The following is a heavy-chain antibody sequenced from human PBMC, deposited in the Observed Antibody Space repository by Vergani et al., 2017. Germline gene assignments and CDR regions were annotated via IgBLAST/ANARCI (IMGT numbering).Heavy chain of an antibody. CDR2: IRYDGSNK. CDR3: SRGRGYSFGYSDY. J-gene: IGHJ4*02. V-gene: IGHV3-30*02. CDR1: GFTFSSYG. D-gene: IGHD5-18*01. Sequence: VELLESGGGVVQPGGSLRLSCAASGFTFSSYGMHWVRQAPGKGLEWVAFIRYDGSNKYYADSVKGRFTISRDDSKRLAYLQLSGLKTEDTAVYFCSRGRGYSFGYSDYWGQGTLVTVSS.